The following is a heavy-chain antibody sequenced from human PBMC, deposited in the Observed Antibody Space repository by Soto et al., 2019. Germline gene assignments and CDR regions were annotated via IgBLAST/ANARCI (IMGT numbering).Heavy chain of an antibody. CDR1: GFTFSSYA. J-gene: IGHJ6*02. CDR2: ISYDGSNK. Sequence: GGSLRLSCAASGFTFSSYAMHWVRQAPGKGLEWVAVISYDGSNKYYADSVKGRFTISRDNSKNTLYLQMNSLRAEDTAVYYCARSKLEWLVQFPHQRYGMDVWGQGTTVTVSS. D-gene: IGHD6-19*01. CDR3: ARSKLEWLVQFPHQRYGMDV. V-gene: IGHV3-30-3*01.